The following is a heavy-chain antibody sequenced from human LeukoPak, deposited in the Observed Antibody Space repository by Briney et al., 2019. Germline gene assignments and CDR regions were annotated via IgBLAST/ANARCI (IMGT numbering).Heavy chain of an antibody. Sequence: GSLRLSCAASGFTFSSYSMNWVRQPPGKGLEWIGEINHSGSTSDSPSLKSRITISVDTSKNQFSLKLTSVTAADTAVYFCARGPYSYDSSGAFDIWGQGTMVTVSS. V-gene: IGHV4-34*01. CDR1: GFTFSSYS. CDR3: ARGPYSYDSSGAFDI. D-gene: IGHD3-22*01. CDR2: INHSGST. J-gene: IGHJ3*02.